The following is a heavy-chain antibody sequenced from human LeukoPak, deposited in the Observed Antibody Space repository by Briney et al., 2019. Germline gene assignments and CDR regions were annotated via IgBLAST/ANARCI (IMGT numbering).Heavy chain of an antibody. J-gene: IGHJ6*02. CDR3: AGVAANPSYYYYYGMDV. CDR1: GGSISSYY. V-gene: IGHV4-59*01. D-gene: IGHD2-15*01. Sequence: SETLSLTCTVSGGSISSYYWSWIRQPPGKGLEWIGYIYYSGSTNYNPSLKSRVTISVDTSKNQFSLKLSSVTAADTAVYYCAGVAANPSYYYYYGMDVWGQGTTVTVSS. CDR2: IYYSGST.